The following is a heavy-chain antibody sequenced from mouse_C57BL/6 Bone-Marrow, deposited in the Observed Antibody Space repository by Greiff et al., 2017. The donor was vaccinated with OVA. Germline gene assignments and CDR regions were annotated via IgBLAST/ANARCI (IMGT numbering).Heavy chain of an antibody. CDR3: AREGVRVLHVGY. CDR2: IYPRSGNT. V-gene: IGHV1-81*01. J-gene: IGHJ2*01. Sequence: LVESGAELARPGASVKLSCKASGYTFTSYGISWVKQRTGQGLEWIGEIYPRSGNTYYNEKFKGKATLTADKSSSTAYMELRSLTSEDSAVYFCAREGVRVLHVGYWGQGTTLTVSS. CDR1: GYTFTSYG.